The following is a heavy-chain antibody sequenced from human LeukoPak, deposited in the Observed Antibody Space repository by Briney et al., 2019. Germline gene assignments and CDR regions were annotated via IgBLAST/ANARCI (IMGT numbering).Heavy chain of an antibody. CDR1: GGSFSGYY. D-gene: IGHD3-10*01. V-gene: IGHV4-34*01. CDR2: INHSGST. Sequence: SVTLSLTCAVYGGSFSGYYWSWIRQSPGKGLEWIGEINHSGSTNYNPSLKSRVTISVDTSKNQFSLKLSSVTAADTAVYYCALNTGSLKYYCYYYMDVWGKGTTVTVSS. J-gene: IGHJ6*03. CDR3: ALNTGSLKYYCYYYMDV.